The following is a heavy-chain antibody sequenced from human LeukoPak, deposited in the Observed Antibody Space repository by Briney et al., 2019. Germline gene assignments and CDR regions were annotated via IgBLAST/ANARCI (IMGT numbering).Heavy chain of an antibody. D-gene: IGHD1-1*01. V-gene: IGHV3-30*04. CDR1: GFTFSSYP. CDR2: MSYDEDNK. Sequence: GRSLRLSCAASGFTFSSYPMHWVRQAPGKGLEWVALMSYDEDNKYYADSVKGRFTISRDNSKNTLYLQMNTLRAEDTAVYYCATTKQARRYFDYWSQGTLVTVSS. CDR3: ATTKQARRYFDY. J-gene: IGHJ4*02.